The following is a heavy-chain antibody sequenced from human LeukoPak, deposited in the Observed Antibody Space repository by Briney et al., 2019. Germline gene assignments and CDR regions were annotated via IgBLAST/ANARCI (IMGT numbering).Heavy chain of an antibody. D-gene: IGHD3-22*01. CDR3: ARGPVTMDSSGYYYYFDY. CDR2: INHSGST. Sequence: SETLPLTCAVYGGSFSGYYWSWIRQSPGKGLEWIGEINHSGSTNYNPSLKSRVTISVDTSKNQFSLKLSSVTAADTAVYYCARGPVTMDSSGYYYYFDYWGQGTLVTVSS. CDR1: GGSFSGYY. J-gene: IGHJ4*02. V-gene: IGHV4-34*01.